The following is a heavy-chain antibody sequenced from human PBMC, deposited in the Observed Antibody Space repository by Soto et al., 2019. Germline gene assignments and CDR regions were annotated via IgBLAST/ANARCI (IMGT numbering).Heavy chain of an antibody. Sequence: SVKVSCKASGGTFSSYTISWVRQAPGQGLEWMGRIIPILGIANYAQKFQGRVTITADKSTSTAYMELSSLRSEDTAVYYCARDPNWNVPRQYTFDLWGQGTMVTVSS. CDR1: GGTFSSYT. V-gene: IGHV1-69*04. J-gene: IGHJ3*01. CDR3: ARDPNWNVPRQYTFDL. D-gene: IGHD1-1*01. CDR2: IIPILGIA.